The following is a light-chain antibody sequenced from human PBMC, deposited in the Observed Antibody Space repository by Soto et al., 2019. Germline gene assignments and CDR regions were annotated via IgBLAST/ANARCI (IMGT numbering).Light chain of an antibody. Sequence: EIVLTQSPGTLSLSPGERATLSCRASQSVSSSYLAWYQQKPGQAPRLLIYGASSRATGIPDRFSGSGSGTVFTLTISRLEPEDFAVYYCQQYGSSPPNTFGQGTELEIK. V-gene: IGKV3-20*01. CDR2: GAS. CDR1: QSVSSSY. CDR3: QQYGSSPPNT. J-gene: IGKJ2*01.